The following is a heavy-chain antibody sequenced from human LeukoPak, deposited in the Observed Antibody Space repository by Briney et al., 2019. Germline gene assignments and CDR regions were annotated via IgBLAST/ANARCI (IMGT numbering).Heavy chain of an antibody. V-gene: IGHV3-7*01. D-gene: IGHD3-22*01. CDR3: ARDSSGYQ. Sequence: GGSLRLSCAASGFTFSTYWMSWVRQAPGKGLEWVANIKEDGSEKYYGDSVKGRFTISRDNAKNSLYLEMNSLRVEDTAVYYCARDSSGYQWGQGTRVTVSS. J-gene: IGHJ4*02. CDR1: GFTFSTYW. CDR2: IKEDGSEK.